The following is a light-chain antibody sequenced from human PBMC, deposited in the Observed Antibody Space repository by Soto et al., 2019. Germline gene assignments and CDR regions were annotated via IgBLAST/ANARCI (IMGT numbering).Light chain of an antibody. V-gene: IGKV3-20*01. CDR2: NAS. CDR1: QSVRSSY. CDR3: QQYRSSSLT. J-gene: IGKJ4*01. Sequence: ETVLTQSPGTLSLSPGERATRSCRASQSVRSSYLAWYQQKPGQAPRLLIYNASSRATGIPDRFSGSGSGTDFTLTISRLEPEDFAVYYCQQYRSSSLTFGGGTKVEIK.